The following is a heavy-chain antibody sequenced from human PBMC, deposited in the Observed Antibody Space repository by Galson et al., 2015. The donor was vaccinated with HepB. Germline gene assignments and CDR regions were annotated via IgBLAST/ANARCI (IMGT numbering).Heavy chain of an antibody. J-gene: IGHJ6*03. CDR3: AKDLDSTSSDYYHYYMDV. D-gene: IGHD6-6*01. CDR1: GFTFSSYA. Sequence: SLRLSCAASGFTFSSYAMSWVRQAPGKGLEWVSVISGSGGITYYADSVKGRFTISRDNSKNTLYLQMNSLRAEDAAVYYCAKDLDSTSSDYYHYYMDVWGKGTTVTVSS. CDR2: ISGSGGIT. V-gene: IGHV3-23*01.